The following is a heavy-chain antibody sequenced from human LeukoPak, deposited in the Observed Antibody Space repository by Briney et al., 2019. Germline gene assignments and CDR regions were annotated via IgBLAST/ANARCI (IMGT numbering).Heavy chain of an antibody. J-gene: IGHJ4*02. CDR3: ARLGRSSGWWN. CDR2: INHSGST. V-gene: IGHV4-34*01. CDR1: RGSFSSRPYY. Sequence: SQTLSLTCTVSRGSFSSRPYYWSWIRQPPGKGLEWIGEINHSGSTNYNPSLKSRVTISVDTSKNQFSLKLSSVTAADTAVYYCARLGRSSGWWNWGQGTLVTVSS. D-gene: IGHD6-19*01.